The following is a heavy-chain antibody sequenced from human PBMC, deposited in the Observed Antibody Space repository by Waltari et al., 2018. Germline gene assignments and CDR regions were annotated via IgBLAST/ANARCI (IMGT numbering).Heavy chain of an antibody. CDR2: IYYDGTNK. CDR1: GFTFSSFG. Sequence: QVQLVESGGGVVQPGRSLRLSCAASGFTFSSFGMHWVRQAPGKGLEWVAIIYYDGTNKYYTDSVKGRFTISRDNSKNALYLQMNTLRVDDSAMYFCAKGAGTTFGSLDSWGQGTLVTVSS. D-gene: IGHD1-1*01. V-gene: IGHV3-30*18. J-gene: IGHJ4*02. CDR3: AKGAGTTFGSLDS.